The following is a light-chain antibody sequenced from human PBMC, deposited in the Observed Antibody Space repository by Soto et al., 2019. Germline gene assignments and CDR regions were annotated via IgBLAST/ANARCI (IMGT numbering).Light chain of an antibody. Sequence: AIRMAQSPSSFSASTGDRVTITCRASQGISSYLAWYQQKPGKAPKLLIYAASTLQSGVPSRFSGSGSGTDFTLTISCLPSEDFATYYCQQYHSYPPTFGQGTKVDIK. J-gene: IGKJ1*01. CDR3: QQYHSYPPT. V-gene: IGKV1-8*01. CDR2: AAS. CDR1: QGISSY.